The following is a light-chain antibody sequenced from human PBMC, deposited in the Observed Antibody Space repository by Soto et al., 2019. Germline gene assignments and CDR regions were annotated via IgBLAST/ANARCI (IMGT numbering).Light chain of an antibody. CDR2: GAS. CDR3: DQTYTTSHT. CDR1: QRIANY. Sequence: DIQMTQSPSSLSASVGDRVTITCRASQRIANYLNWYQQRPGKAPKLLICGASTLHTAVPSKVSGSGSGTDFTLTISALQPEDFASYYGDQTYTTSHTLGQGTKLEIK. V-gene: IGKV1-39*01. J-gene: IGKJ2*01.